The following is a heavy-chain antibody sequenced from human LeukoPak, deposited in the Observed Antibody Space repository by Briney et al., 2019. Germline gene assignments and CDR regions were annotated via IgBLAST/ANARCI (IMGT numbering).Heavy chain of an antibody. J-gene: IGHJ4*02. CDR3: TTYLTT. Sequence: PGGSLRLSCVLSGLTFSDAWMSWVRQAPGKGLEWVGRITSTTDGGTTDHAAPVRGRFTISRDDSKTTLYLQMNSLKTEDTAVYYCTTYLTTRGQGTLVTVSS. V-gene: IGHV3-15*01. D-gene: IGHD4/OR15-4a*01. CDR1: GLTFSDAW. CDR2: ITSTTDGGTT.